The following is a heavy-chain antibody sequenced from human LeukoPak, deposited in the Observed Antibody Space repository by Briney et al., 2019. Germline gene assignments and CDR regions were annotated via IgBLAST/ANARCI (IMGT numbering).Heavy chain of an antibody. CDR1: GGSVTSYY. CDR3: ARDLYYYDSSGLDY. Sequence: SETLSLTCTVSGGSVTSYYWSWIRQPAGKGLEWIGRMYTSGSTNYNPSLKSRVTMSVDTSKNQFSLKLSSVTAADTAVYYCARDLYYYDSSGLDYWGQGTLVTVSS. V-gene: IGHV4-4*07. CDR2: MYTSGST. D-gene: IGHD3-22*01. J-gene: IGHJ4*02.